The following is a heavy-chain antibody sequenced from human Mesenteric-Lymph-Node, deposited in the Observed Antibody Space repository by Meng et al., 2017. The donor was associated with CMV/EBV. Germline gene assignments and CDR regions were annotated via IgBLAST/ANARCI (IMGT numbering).Heavy chain of an antibody. V-gene: IGHV1-2*06. J-gene: IGHJ4*02. CDR2: INPNNGGT. D-gene: IGHD2-2*01. CDR1: FPTYY. Sequence: FPTYYLPWLRQTPGQGLEWLGRINPNNGGTNSAQKFQGRVAMTRDTSISTAYMELSRLTSDDTAVYYCARGRFCSSSSCYAIDFWGQGTLVTVSS. CDR3: ARGRFCSSSSCYAIDF.